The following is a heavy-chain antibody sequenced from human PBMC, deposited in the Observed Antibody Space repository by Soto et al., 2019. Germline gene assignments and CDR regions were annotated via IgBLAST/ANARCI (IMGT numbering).Heavy chain of an antibody. CDR1: GGSISSSSYY. V-gene: IGHV4-39*01. Sequence: PSETLSLTCTVSGGSISSSSYYWGWIRQPPGKGLEWIGSIYYSGSTYYNPSLKSRVTISVDTSKNQFSLKLSSVTAADTAVYYWASGRGLGSWFDPWGQGTLVTVSS. J-gene: IGHJ5*02. CDR3: ASGRGLGSWFDP. D-gene: IGHD3-10*01. CDR2: IYYSGST.